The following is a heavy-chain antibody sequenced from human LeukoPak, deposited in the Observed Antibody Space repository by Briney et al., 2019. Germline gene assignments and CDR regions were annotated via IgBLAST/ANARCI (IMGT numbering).Heavy chain of an antibody. Sequence: PSETLSLTCTVSGGSISSSSAYWGWIRQPPGKGLERIGSIYYSKNTYYNPSLKSRVTISADTSKNQFSLTLGSVSATDTAVYYCVSPRGFSYGYFDYWGQGTPVTVSS. CDR1: GGSISSSSAY. V-gene: IGHV4-39*01. CDR3: VSPRGFSYGYFDY. D-gene: IGHD5-18*01. J-gene: IGHJ4*02. CDR2: IYYSKNT.